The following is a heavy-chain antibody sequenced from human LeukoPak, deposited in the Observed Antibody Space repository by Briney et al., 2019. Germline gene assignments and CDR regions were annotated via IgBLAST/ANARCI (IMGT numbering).Heavy chain of an antibody. J-gene: IGHJ4*02. CDR2: INPNSGGT. Sequence: ASVKVSCKASGYTFTGYYMHWVRQAPGLGLEWMGWINPNSGGTNYAQKFQGRVNMTRDTSISTAYMELSRLRSDDTAVYYCARGSRGGSSSGYWGQGTLVTVSS. CDR3: ARGSRGGSSSGY. CDR1: GYTFTGYY. V-gene: IGHV1-2*02. D-gene: IGHD2-15*01.